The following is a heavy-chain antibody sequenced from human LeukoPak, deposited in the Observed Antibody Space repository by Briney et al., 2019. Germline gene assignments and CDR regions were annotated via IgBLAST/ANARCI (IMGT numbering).Heavy chain of an antibody. CDR1: GYTFTGYY. Sequence: ASVKVSCKASGYTFTGYYMHWVRQAPGQGLEWMGWINPNSGGTNYAQKFQGRVTMTRDTSISTAYMELSRLRSDDTAVYYCARNSARITIFGVHLYYYYMDVWGKGTTVTVSS. V-gene: IGHV1-2*02. J-gene: IGHJ6*03. CDR3: ARNSARITIFGVHLYYYYMDV. CDR2: INPNSGGT. D-gene: IGHD3-3*01.